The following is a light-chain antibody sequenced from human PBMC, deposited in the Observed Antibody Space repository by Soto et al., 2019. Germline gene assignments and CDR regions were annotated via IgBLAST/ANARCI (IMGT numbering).Light chain of an antibody. Sequence: EIVMTQSLATLSVSPGERATLSCRASQSVSSNLAWYQQKPGQAPRLLIYGASIRATGIPARFSGSGSGTEFTLTISSLQSEDFAVYYCQQYNNWPSLTFGGGTKVEIK. CDR1: QSVSSN. J-gene: IGKJ4*01. CDR3: QQYNNWPSLT. V-gene: IGKV3D-15*01. CDR2: GAS.